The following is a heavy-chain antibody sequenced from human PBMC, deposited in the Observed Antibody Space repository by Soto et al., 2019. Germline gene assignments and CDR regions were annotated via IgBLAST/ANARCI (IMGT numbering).Heavy chain of an antibody. CDR2: IIPIFGTA. CDR3: APTRGYCSGGSCYPNWFDP. V-gene: IGHV1-69*01. Sequence: QVQLVQSGAEVKKPGSSVKVSCTASGGTFSSYAISWVRQAPGQGLEWMGGIIPIFGTANYAQKFQGRVTITADESTSTAYMELSSLRSEDTAVYYCAPTRGYCSGGSCYPNWFDPWGQGTLVTVSS. CDR1: GGTFSSYA. D-gene: IGHD2-15*01. J-gene: IGHJ5*02.